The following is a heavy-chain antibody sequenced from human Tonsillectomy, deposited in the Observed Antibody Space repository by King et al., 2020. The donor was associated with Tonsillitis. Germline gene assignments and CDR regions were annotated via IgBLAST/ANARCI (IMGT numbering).Heavy chain of an antibody. J-gene: IGHJ5*02. Sequence: VQLVGSGGGLVQPGGSLRLSCSASGFTFSNYAFHWVRQAPGKGLESVSAISTNGGSTYYADSVKGRITISRDNSKNTLYLQMSSLRPEDTALYYCVKDTVTAMTWGQGSLVTVSS. CDR3: VKDTVTAMT. CDR2: ISTNGGST. D-gene: IGHD2-21*02. V-gene: IGHV3-64D*06. CDR1: GFTFSNYA.